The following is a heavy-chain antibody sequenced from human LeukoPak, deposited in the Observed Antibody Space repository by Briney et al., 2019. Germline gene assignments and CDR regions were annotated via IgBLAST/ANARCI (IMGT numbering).Heavy chain of an antibody. J-gene: IGHJ4*02. CDR2: MNPNSGNT. CDR3: ARGTPYCSSASCYNY. Sequence: GASVTVSCKASGDTFTSYDINWVRQAPGQGLEWMGWMNPNSGNTGYAQRFQGRVTMTRDTSISTAYMELSSLRSEDTAVYYCARGTPYCSSASCYNYWGQGTLVTVSS. D-gene: IGHD2-2*02. V-gene: IGHV1-8*01. CDR1: GDTFTSYD.